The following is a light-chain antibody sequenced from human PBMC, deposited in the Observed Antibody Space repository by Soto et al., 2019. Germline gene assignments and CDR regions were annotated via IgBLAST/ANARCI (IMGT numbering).Light chain of an antibody. CDR1: QSVSSY. V-gene: IGKV3-11*01. CDR2: DAS. J-gene: IGKJ1*01. CDR3: QQRSNWPSWT. Sequence: VVTQSPATLSLSPVSRATLSCRDSQSVSSYLDWYQQKPGQAPRLLIYDASNRATGIPARFSGSGSGTDFTLTISSLEPEDFAVYYCQQRSNWPSWTFGQGTKVDIK.